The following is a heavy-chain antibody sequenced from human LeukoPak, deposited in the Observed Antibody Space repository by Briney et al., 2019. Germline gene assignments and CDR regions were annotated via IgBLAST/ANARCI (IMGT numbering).Heavy chain of an antibody. CDR3: ARDRLPMAVVAATMGY. J-gene: IGHJ4*02. V-gene: IGHV3-30*04. CDR1: GFTFSSYA. CDR2: ISYDGSNK. Sequence: GRSLRLFCAASGFTFSSYAIHWVRQAPGKGLDWVAVISYDGSNKYYADSVKGRFTISRDNSKNTLYLQMNSLRAEDTAVYYCARDRLPMAVVAATMGYWGQGTLVTVSS. D-gene: IGHD2-15*01.